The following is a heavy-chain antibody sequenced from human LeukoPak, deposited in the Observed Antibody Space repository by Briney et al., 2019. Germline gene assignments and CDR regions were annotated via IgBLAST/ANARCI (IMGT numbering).Heavy chain of an antibody. D-gene: IGHD6-13*01. CDR1: GGSFSGYY. CDR2: INHSGST. J-gene: IGHJ4*02. Sequence: SETLSLTCAVYGGSFSGYYWSWIRQPPGKGLEWIGEINHSGSTNYNPSLKSRVTISVDTSKNQFSLKLSSVAAADTAVYYCARVGQQPFDYWGQGTLVTVSS. CDR3: ARVGQQPFDY. V-gene: IGHV4-34*01.